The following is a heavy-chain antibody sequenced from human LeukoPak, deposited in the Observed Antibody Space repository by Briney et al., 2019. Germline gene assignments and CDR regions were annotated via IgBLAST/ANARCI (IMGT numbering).Heavy chain of an antibody. CDR1: GYTFTSYG. D-gene: IGHD4-17*01. CDR3: AADYGDHEFDY. J-gene: IGHJ4*02. V-gene: IGHV1-58*02. Sequence: GASVKVSCKASGYTFTSYGISWVRQAPGQGLEWIGWIVVGSGNTNYAQKFQERVTITRDMSTSTAYMELSSLRSEDTAVYYCAADYGDHEFDYWGQGTLVTVSS. CDR2: IVVGSGNT.